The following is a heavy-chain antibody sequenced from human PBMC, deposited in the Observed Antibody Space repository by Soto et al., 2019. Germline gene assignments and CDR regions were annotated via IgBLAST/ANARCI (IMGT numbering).Heavy chain of an antibody. J-gene: IGHJ4*02. V-gene: IGHV3-23*01. Sequence: EVQLLESGGGLVQPGGSLRLSCAASGNTFSKYAMTWVRQAPGKGLEWVSAISGSGADTYYTDSVKGRFTISRDNSKNTLYLQMNSLRADDTAVYYCAKDPNGDYVGAFDSWGQGTLVTVSS. CDR2: ISGSGADT. CDR3: AKDPNGDYVGAFDS. D-gene: IGHD4-17*01. CDR1: GNTFSKYA.